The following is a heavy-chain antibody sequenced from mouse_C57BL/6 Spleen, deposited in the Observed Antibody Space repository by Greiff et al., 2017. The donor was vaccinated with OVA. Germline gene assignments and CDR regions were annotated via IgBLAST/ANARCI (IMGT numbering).Heavy chain of an antibody. Sequence: QVQLQQSGPELVKPGASVKISCKASGYAFSSSWMNWVKQRPGKGLEWIGRIYPGDGDTNYNGKFKGKATLTADKSSSTAYMQLSSLTSEDSEVYFCARDFEIYDGYYVRYWGQGTTLTVSS. D-gene: IGHD2-3*01. CDR3: ARDFEIYDGYYVRY. V-gene: IGHV1-82*01. J-gene: IGHJ2*01. CDR2: IYPGDGDT. CDR1: GYAFSSSW.